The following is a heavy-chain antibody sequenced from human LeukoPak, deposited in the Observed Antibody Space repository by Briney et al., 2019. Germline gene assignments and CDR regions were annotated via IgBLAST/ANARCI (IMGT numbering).Heavy chain of an antibody. J-gene: IGHJ6*03. CDR1: GASISSYY. D-gene: IGHD4-23*01. V-gene: IGHV4-4*09. CDR3: AKGTSTVVTPNYYYYYSMDV. CDR2: IHVSGGT. Sequence: SETLPLSCTVSGASISSYYWNWIRQSPGKGLEWIGYIHVSGGTSYDPSLKSRVTIPIDTSKNQFSLKLSSVTAADTAVYYCAKGTSTVVTPNYYYYYSMDVWGKGTTVTVSS.